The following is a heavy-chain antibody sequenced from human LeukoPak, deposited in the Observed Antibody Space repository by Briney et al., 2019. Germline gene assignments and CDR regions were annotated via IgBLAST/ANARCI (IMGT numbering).Heavy chain of an antibody. CDR2: IIPIFGTA. J-gene: IGHJ4*02. Sequence: SVKVSCKASGGTFSSYAISWVRQAPGQGLEWMGGIIPIFGTANYAQKFQGRVTITADESTSTAYMELSSLRSEDTAVYYCARDHQGYSGLIDCWGQGTLVTVSS. V-gene: IGHV1-69*01. CDR3: ARDHQGYSGLIDC. D-gene: IGHD5-12*01. CDR1: GGTFSSYA.